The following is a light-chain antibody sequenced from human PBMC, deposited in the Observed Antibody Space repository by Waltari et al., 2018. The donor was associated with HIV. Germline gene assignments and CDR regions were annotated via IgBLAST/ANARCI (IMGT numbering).Light chain of an antibody. V-gene: IGLV1-40*01. J-gene: IGLJ2*01. Sequence: QSMLTQPPSVSGAPGQRVTISCPGSSSTTGAGYDVHWYQQIPGTAPKLLISGNKNRPSGVPDRFSASKSGTSASLTISGLQAEDEADYFCQSYDISLSASVVFGGGTRLTVL. CDR2: GNK. CDR3: QSYDISLSASVV. CDR1: SSTTGAGYD.